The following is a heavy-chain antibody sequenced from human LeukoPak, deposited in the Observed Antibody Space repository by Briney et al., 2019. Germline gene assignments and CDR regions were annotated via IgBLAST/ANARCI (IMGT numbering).Heavy chain of an antibody. CDR1: GFTFSSYE. Sequence: GGSLRLSCAASGFTFSSYEMNWVRQAPGKGLEWVSYISSSGSTIYYADSVKGRFTISRDNTKNSLYLQMNSLRAGDSAVYYCARTYTAMVHFDYWGQGTLVTVSS. D-gene: IGHD5-18*01. V-gene: IGHV3-48*03. CDR3: ARTYTAMVHFDY. CDR2: ISSSGSTI. J-gene: IGHJ4*02.